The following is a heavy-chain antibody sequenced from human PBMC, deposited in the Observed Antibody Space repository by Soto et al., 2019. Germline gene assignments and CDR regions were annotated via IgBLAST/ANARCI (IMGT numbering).Heavy chain of an antibody. J-gene: IGHJ4*02. CDR2: ILNDASGH. Sequence: QVQLVESGGGVVQPGTSLRLSCAASGFTFSRHGMQWVRQTPGKGLEWLAVILNDASGHWYADYVKGRFTISRDNFENTLYLQMNGLRLEDTAMYYCARDDDYPDNGFDYWGQGTLVTVSS. D-gene: IGHD4-17*01. V-gene: IGHV3-33*01. CDR1: GFTFSRHG. CDR3: ARDDDYPDNGFDY.